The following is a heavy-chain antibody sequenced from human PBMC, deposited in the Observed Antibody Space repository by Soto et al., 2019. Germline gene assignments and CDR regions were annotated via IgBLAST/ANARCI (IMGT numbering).Heavy chain of an antibody. CDR1: GFTFSSYA. Sequence: GGSLRLSCAASGFTFSSYAMSWVRQAPGKGLEWVSAISGSGGSTYYADSVKGRFTISRDNSKNTLYLQMNSLRAEDTAVYYCARAEWYYYYGMDVWGQATKLTVSS. D-gene: IGHD3-3*01. J-gene: IGHJ6*02. CDR3: ARAEWYYYYGMDV. CDR2: ISGSGGST. V-gene: IGHV3-23*01.